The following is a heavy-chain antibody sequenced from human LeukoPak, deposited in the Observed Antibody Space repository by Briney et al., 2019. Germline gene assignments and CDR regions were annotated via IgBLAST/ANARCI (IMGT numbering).Heavy chain of an antibody. CDR3: ARSGVRYSSSWYLVY. CDR2: SYYSGST. D-gene: IGHD6-13*01. J-gene: IGHJ4*02. Sequence: SETLSLTCTVSGGSIRSYYWSGIRRPPGKGLEWNGYSYYSGSTNYNPSLKSRVTISVDTSKNQFSLKLSSVTAAGTAVYYCARSGVRYSSSWYLVYWGQGTLVTVSS. V-gene: IGHV4-59*01. CDR1: GGSIRSYY.